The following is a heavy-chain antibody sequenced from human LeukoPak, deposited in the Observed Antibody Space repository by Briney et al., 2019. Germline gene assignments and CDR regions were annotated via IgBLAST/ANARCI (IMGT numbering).Heavy chain of an antibody. CDR3: ARGGGDFWSPYYSDYYMDV. J-gene: IGHJ6*03. D-gene: IGHD3-3*01. Sequence: PSETLSLTCAVYGGSFSGYSWNWIRQPPVKGLEWIGEINHSGGTNYNPSLKSRVTISVDTSQNQFSLKLNSVTAAGTALYYCARGGGDFWSPYYSDYYMDVWGKGTTVTVSS. CDR2: INHSGGT. V-gene: IGHV4-34*01. CDR1: GGSFSGYS.